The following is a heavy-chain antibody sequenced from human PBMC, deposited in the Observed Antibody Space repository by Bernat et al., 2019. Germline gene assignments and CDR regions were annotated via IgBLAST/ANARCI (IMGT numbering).Heavy chain of an antibody. V-gene: IGHV3-30-3*01. Sequence: QVQLVESGGGVVQPGRSPRLSCSASGFTFNSYAMHWVRQAPGTGLEWVAVISYDGSNKYYADSVKGRFTISRDNSKNTLYLQMNSLRADDTAVYYCARDPLSWGQGTLVTVSS. J-gene: IGHJ4*02. CDR1: GFTFNSYA. CDR2: ISYDGSNK. CDR3: ARDPLS.